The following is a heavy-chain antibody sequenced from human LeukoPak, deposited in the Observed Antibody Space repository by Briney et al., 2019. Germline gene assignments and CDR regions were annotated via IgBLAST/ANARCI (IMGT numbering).Heavy chain of an antibody. CDR1: GFTFSSYW. D-gene: IGHD2-15*01. CDR3: VRGGESTWS. CDR2: INNDGSGT. Sequence: QSGGSLRLSCAASGFTFSSYWMHWVRQAPGKGLVWVSRINNDGSGTTYADSVKGRFTISRDDAKNTLYLQMNSLRAEDTAVYYCVRGGESTWSWGQGTLVTVSS. V-gene: IGHV3-74*01. J-gene: IGHJ5*02.